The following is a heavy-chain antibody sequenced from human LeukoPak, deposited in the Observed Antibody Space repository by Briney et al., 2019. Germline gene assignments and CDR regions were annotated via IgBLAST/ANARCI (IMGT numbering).Heavy chain of an antibody. Sequence: SETLSLTCTVSGGSISSSSYYWGWIRQPPGKGLEWIGSIYYSGSTYYNPSLKSRVTISVDTSKNQFSLKLSSVTAADTAVYYCARRGDGGILTGLYYFDYWGQGTLVTVSS. J-gene: IGHJ4*02. V-gene: IGHV4-39*01. CDR2: IYYSGST. CDR1: GGSISSSSYY. D-gene: IGHD3-9*01. CDR3: ARRGDGGILTGLYYFDY.